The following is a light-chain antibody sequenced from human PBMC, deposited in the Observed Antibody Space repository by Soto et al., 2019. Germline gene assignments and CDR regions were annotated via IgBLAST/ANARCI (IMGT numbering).Light chain of an antibody. CDR1: NSNIGNNY. Sequence: QSVLTQPPSVSAAPGQEVTISCSGSNSNIGNNYVSWYQHLPGTAPKLLIYDNNKRPSGIPDRFSGSTSGTAATLGITGLQTGDEADYYCGTWDTSLSAVVFGGGTKLTVL. J-gene: IGLJ2*01. CDR3: GTWDTSLSAVV. V-gene: IGLV1-51*01. CDR2: DNN.